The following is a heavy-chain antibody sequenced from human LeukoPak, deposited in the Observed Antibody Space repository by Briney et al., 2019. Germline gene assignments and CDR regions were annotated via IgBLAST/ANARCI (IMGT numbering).Heavy chain of an antibody. D-gene: IGHD3-10*02. J-gene: IGHJ6*04. V-gene: IGHV3-48*03. CDR1: GFTFSNYG. CDR3: AELGITMIGGV. CDR2: ISSSGSTI. Sequence: GGSLRLSCAASGFTFSNYGMHWVRQAPGKGLEWVSYISSSGSTIYYADSVKGRFTISRDNAKNSLYLQMNSLRAEDTAVYYCAELGITMIGGVWGKGTTVTVSS.